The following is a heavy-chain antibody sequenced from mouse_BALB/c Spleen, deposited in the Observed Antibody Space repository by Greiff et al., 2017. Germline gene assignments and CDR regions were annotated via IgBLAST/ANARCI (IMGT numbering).Heavy chain of an antibody. J-gene: IGHJ4*01. V-gene: IGHV14-3*02. CDR1: GFNIKDTY. Sequence: VQLQQSGAELVKPGASVKLSCTASGFNIKDTYMHWVKQRPEQGLEWIGRIDPANGNTKYDPKFQGKATITADTSSNTAYLQLSSLTSEDTAVYYCAREEVYYGNYGAMDYWGQGTSVTVSS. CDR3: AREEVYYGNYGAMDY. D-gene: IGHD2-1*01. CDR2: IDPANGNT.